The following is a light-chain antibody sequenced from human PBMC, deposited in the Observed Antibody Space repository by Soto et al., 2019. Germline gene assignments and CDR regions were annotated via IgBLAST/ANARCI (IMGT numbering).Light chain of an antibody. V-gene: IGKV3-20*01. Sequence: EIVLTQSPGTLSLSPGERATLSCRASQSVSSSYLAWYQQKPGQAPRLLIYGASSRATGTPDRFSGSGSGTDFTLTISRLEPEDFAVYYCQLGVTFGPGTKVDIK. CDR3: QLGVT. J-gene: IGKJ3*01. CDR1: QSVSSSY. CDR2: GAS.